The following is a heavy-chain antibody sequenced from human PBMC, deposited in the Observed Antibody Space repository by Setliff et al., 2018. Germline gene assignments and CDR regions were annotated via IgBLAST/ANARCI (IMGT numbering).Heavy chain of an antibody. D-gene: IGHD2-2*02. CDR1: GYTFINYD. J-gene: IGHJ4*02. CDR3: ARSGPWVVVAIPFDR. V-gene: IGHV1-8*01. CDR2: MNPNSGNT. Sequence: ASVKVSCKASGYTFINYDINWVRQATGQGLEWMGWMNPNSGNTGYAQKFQGRVSMTRNTSISTAYMELSSLRSDDPAEYYCARSGPWVVVAIPFDRLAQGTPVTVSS.